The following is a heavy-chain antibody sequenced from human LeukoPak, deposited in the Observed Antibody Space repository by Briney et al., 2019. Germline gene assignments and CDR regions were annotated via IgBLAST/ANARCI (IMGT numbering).Heavy chain of an antibody. Sequence: AGGSLRLSCAASGFTYSHYGMHWVRQAPGKGLEWVAVIWSDGTGKYYGDAAKGRFTISRDNSINTLYLQMNSLTGEDTAVYYCAKDAERGFDYSNSLQYWGQGTLVTVSS. D-gene: IGHD4-11*01. V-gene: IGHV3-33*06. CDR3: AKDAERGFDYSNSLQY. CDR2: IWSDGTGK. CDR1: GFTYSHYG. J-gene: IGHJ4*02.